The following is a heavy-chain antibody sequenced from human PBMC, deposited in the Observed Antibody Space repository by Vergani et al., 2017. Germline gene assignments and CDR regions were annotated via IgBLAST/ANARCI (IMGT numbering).Heavy chain of an antibody. CDR1: GYTFSNYH. CDR3: ARGDYGILTGYRY. CDR2: INPSGGHT. V-gene: IGHV1-46*03. Sequence: QVQVVQSGAEVKKSGASVKVSCKTSGYTFSNYHMHWVRQAPGQGLEWMGIINPSGGHTYYAQKFQGRVTMTRDTSTSPVYMELSSLRSEDTSIYYCARGDYGILTGYRYWGQGTLVTVSA. J-gene: IGHJ4*02. D-gene: IGHD3-9*01.